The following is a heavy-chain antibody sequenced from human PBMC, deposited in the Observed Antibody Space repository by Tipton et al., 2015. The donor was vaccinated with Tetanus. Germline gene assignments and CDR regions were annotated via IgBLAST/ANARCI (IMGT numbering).Heavy chain of an antibody. J-gene: IGHJ4*02. CDR3: ARGSVVITSVKCLDC. CDR2: ISDSGGT. CDR1: GGSFGGYY. V-gene: IGHV4-34*01. D-gene: IGHD2-2*01. Sequence: TLSLTCGASGGSFGGYYWSWIRQPPGQGLEWIGEISDSGGTNYNPSLKSRVTMSIDTSKKQISLNLNSVPAADTALYFWARGSVVITSVKCLDCWGQGTQVTVSS.